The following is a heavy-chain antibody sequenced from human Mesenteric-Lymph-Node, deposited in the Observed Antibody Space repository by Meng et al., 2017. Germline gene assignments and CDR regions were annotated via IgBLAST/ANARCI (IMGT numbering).Heavy chain of an antibody. Sequence: ASVKVSCKASGYTFSNHGINWVRQAPGQGLEWMGWIDTNTGIVKYAQGFTGRFVFSFDTSVSTAYLQISSLVTEDTGVYYCARDRDSSGWYWGYWGQGTLVTVSS. CDR1: GYTFSNHG. D-gene: IGHD6-19*01. CDR2: IDTNTGIV. V-gene: IGHV7-4-1*02. CDR3: ARDRDSSGWYWGY. J-gene: IGHJ4*02.